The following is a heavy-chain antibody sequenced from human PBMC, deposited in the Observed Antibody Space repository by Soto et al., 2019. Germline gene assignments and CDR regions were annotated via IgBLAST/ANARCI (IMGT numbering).Heavy chain of an antibody. D-gene: IGHD2-15*01. Sequence: QVQLVQSGAEVKKPGASVKVSCKASGYTFTSYDINWVRQATGQGLAWMGWMNPTSGSTGYAQKLQGRATMARNTSISKAYMELSSRRCEDTAVYYCARGGVPYCSGGSCYSNYYYYYMDVWGKGTTVTVSS. CDR2: MNPTSGST. CDR3: ARGGVPYCSGGSCYSNYYYYYMDV. V-gene: IGHV1-8*01. J-gene: IGHJ6*03. CDR1: GYTFTSYD.